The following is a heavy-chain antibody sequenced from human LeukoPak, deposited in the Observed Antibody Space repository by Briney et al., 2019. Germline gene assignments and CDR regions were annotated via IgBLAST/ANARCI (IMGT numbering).Heavy chain of an antibody. Sequence: PSGTLSLTCAVSGGSISSSNWWSWVRQPPGKGLEWIGEIYHSGSTNYNSSLKSRVTISVDKSKNQFSLKLSSVTAADTAVYYCARLKWDLLPLFDYWGQGTLVTVSS. CDR3: ARLKWDLLPLFDY. J-gene: IGHJ4*02. D-gene: IGHD1-26*01. CDR1: GGSISSSNW. CDR2: IYHSGST. V-gene: IGHV4-4*02.